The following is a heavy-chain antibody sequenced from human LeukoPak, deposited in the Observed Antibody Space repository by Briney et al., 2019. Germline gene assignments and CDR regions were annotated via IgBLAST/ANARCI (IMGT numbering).Heavy chain of an antibody. Sequence: GGSLRLSCAASGFTFSSYGMHWVRQAPGKGLEWVAVIWYDGSNKYYADSVKGRFTISRDNSKNTLYLQMNSLRAEDTAVYYCARDERPTDAFDIWGQGTMVTVSS. J-gene: IGHJ3*02. CDR2: IWYDGSNK. CDR3: ARDERPTDAFDI. V-gene: IGHV3-33*01. CDR1: GFTFSSYG. D-gene: IGHD5-24*01.